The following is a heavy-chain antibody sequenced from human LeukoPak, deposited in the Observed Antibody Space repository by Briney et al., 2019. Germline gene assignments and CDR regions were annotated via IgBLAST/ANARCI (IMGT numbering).Heavy chain of an antibody. Sequence: PGGSLRLSCVASGYPFSSYSMNWIRQAPGKGLEWVSYISVSGGVRSYADSVKGRFTISRDNSKNTLYLQMNSLRAEDTAVYYCARDLNDSPVESRWGQGTLVTVSS. J-gene: IGHJ4*02. CDR2: ISVSGGVR. CDR1: GYPFSSYS. D-gene: IGHD1-1*01. CDR3: ARDLNDSPVESR. V-gene: IGHV3-48*01.